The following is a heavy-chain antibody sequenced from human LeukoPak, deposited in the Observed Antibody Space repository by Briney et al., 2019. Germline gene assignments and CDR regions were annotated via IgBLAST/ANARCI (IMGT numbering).Heavy chain of an antibody. D-gene: IGHD6-19*01. CDR1: GFTFSSYE. CDR2: ISSSDGTR. Sequence: GGSLRLSCAASGFTFSSYEMNWVRQAPGKGLEWVSYISSSDGTRTYADSVKGRFTISTDNAKNSLYLEMNSLRAEDTAVYYCAREIVSAVAGNIDYWGEGTLVTVSS. J-gene: IGHJ4*02. V-gene: IGHV3-48*03. CDR3: AREIVSAVAGNIDY.